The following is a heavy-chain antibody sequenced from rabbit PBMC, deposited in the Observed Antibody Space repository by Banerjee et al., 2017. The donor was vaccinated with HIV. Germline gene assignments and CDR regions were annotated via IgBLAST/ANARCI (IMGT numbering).Heavy chain of an antibody. J-gene: IGHJ4*01. CDR2: IYAGSNDNT. CDR1: GFSFSGSYY. Sequence: QSLEESGGDLVKPGASLTLTCTASGFSFSGSYYMCWVRQAPGKGLEWIGCIYAGSNDNTYYASWAKGRFTISKTSSTTVTLQMTSLTAADTATYFCARGDAGGGGYGTLFNLWGPGTL. D-gene: IGHD7-1*01. CDR3: ARGDAGGGGYGTLFNL. V-gene: IGHV1S40*01.